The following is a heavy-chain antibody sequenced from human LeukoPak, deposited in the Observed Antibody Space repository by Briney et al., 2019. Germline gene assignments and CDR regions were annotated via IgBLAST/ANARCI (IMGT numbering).Heavy chain of an antibody. Sequence: PSETLSLTCAVSIGSISGHYWSWIRQPPGKGLEFLGYISYTGTTNYNPSLKGRITMSVDTSKNQFSLKLSSVTAADTAVYYCARRDAMVVPAAIGWFDPWGQGTLVTVSS. CDR2: ISYTGTT. CDR1: IGSISGHY. D-gene: IGHD2-2*02. J-gene: IGHJ5*02. CDR3: ARRDAMVVPAAIGWFDP. V-gene: IGHV4-59*11.